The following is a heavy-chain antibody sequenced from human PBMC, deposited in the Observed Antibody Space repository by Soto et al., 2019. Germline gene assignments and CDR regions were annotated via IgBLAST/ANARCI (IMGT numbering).Heavy chain of an antibody. J-gene: IGHJ5*02. V-gene: IGHV4-61*08. CDR1: GGSISSGDYY. CDR2: IYYSGST. Sequence: SETLSLTCTVSGGSISSGDYYWSWIRQPPGKGLEWIGYIYYSGSTNYNPSLKSRVTISVDTSKNQFSLKLSSVTAADTAVYYCARAQYSSGWYEGRNWFDPWGQGTLVTVSS. D-gene: IGHD6-19*01. CDR3: ARAQYSSGWYEGRNWFDP.